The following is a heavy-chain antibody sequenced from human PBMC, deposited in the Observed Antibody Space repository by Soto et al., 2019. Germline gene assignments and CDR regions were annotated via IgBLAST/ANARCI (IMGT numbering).Heavy chain of an antibody. CDR3: AKDTRSLTPWSSGYYYRVFDY. V-gene: IGHV3-23*01. J-gene: IGHJ4*01. CDR1: GFTFSSYA. D-gene: IGHD3-22*01. Sequence: PGGSLRLSCAASGFTFSSYAMSWVRQAPGKGLEWVSAISGSGGSTYYADSVKGRFTISRDNSKNTLYLQMNSLRAEDTAVYYCAKDTRSLTPWSSGYYYRVFDYWGQGTLVTVSS. CDR2: ISGSGGST.